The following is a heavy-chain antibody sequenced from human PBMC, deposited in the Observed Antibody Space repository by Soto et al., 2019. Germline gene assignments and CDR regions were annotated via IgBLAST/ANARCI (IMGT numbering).Heavy chain of an antibody. D-gene: IGHD7-27*01. CDR3: ARDRNWGCIDN. Sequence: QVQLQQSGPGLMKPSQTLSLTCAISGDSVSSNSWNWIRQSPSRGLEWLGRAYYRSQWYTDYAGSVKSRITIKPDTSKNQFSLQLNSVTPEDTAVYYCARDRNWGCIDNWGQGTLVTVSS. CDR2: AYYRSQWYT. J-gene: IGHJ4*02. V-gene: IGHV6-1*01. CDR1: GDSVSSNS.